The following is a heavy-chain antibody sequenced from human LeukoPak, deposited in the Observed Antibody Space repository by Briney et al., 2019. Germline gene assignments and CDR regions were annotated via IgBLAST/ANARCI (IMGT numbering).Heavy chain of an antibody. CDR1: GGSFSGYY. J-gene: IGHJ4*02. CDR2: INHSGST. D-gene: IGHD6-13*01. Sequence: SETLSLTCAVYGGSFSGYYWSWIRQPPGKGLEWIGEINHSGSTNYNPSLKSRVTISVDTSKNQFSLKLSSVTAADTTMYYCAGRRGGNSSSHRTTSYWGQGTLVTVSS. CDR3: AGRRGGNSSSHRTTSY. V-gene: IGHV4-34*01.